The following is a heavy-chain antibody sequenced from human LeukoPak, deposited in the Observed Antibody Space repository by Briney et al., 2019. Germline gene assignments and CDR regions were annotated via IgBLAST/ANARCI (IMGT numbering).Heavy chain of an antibody. Sequence: GSLRLSCAASGFTFSSYEMNWVRQAPGEGLEWISCISSSGSPIYYADSVKGRFTISRDNAKNSLYPQMNSLRAEDTAVYYCARGYRHTAMFLDYWGQGTLVTVSS. CDR3: ARGYRHTAMFLDY. V-gene: IGHV3-48*03. CDR1: GFTFSSYE. J-gene: IGHJ4*02. D-gene: IGHD5-18*01. CDR2: ISSSGSPI.